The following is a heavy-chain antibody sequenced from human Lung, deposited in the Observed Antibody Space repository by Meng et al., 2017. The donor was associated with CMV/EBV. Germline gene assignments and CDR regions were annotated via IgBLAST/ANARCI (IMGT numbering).Heavy chain of an antibody. CDR3: AREARAAGTDEYFDY. CDR2: INPNSGGT. Sequence: ASXXVSXKASGYTFTGYYMHWVRQAPGQGLEWMGWINPNSGGTNYAQKFQGRVTMTRDTSISTTYMELSRLRSDDTAVYYCAREARAAGTDEYFDYWGQGXLVT. V-gene: IGHV1-2*02. CDR1: GYTFTGYY. J-gene: IGHJ4*02. D-gene: IGHD6-13*01.